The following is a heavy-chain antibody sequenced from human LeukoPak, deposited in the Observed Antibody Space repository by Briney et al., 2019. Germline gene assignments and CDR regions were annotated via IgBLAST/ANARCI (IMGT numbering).Heavy chain of an antibody. CDR1: GGSISSGGYY. D-gene: IGHD1-26*01. V-gene: IGHV4-31*03. Sequence: PSETLSLTCTVSGGSISSGGYYWSWIRQHPGKGLEWIGYIYYSGSTYYNPSLKSRVTTSVDTSKNQFSLKLSSVTAADTAVYYCARGARPLWRGATRPVKPDYYYGMDVWGQGTTVTVSS. J-gene: IGHJ6*02. CDR3: ARGARPLWRGATRPVKPDYYYGMDV. CDR2: IYYSGST.